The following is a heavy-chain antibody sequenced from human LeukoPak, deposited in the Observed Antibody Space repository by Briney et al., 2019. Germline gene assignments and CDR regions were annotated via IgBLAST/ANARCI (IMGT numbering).Heavy chain of an antibody. CDR2: TSSDLNVK. D-gene: IGHD3-10*01. CDR3: AREGYYGSGSPPSLYFDY. CDR1: GFTFSSYA. J-gene: IGHJ4*02. Sequence: PGGSLRLSCAASGFTFSSYAMSWVRQAPGKGLEWVAVTSSDLNVKLYADSVKGRFTISRDNSRGTLYLQMNSLRPEDTAIYYCAREGYYGSGSPPSLYFDYWGQGTLVTVSS. V-gene: IGHV3-30*03.